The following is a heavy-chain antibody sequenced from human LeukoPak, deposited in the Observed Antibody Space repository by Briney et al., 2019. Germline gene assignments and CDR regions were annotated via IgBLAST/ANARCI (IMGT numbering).Heavy chain of an antibody. CDR3: ARSLYYDFWSGYYLDWFDP. J-gene: IGHJ5*02. CDR1: GFTFSSYSMN. Sequence: LRLSCAASGFTFSSYSMNWVRQPPGKGLEWIGSIYYSGSTYYNPSLKSRVTISVDTSKNQFSLKLSSVTAADTAVYYCARSLYYDFWSGYYLDWFDPWGQGTLVTVSS. CDR2: IYYSGST. D-gene: IGHD3-3*01. V-gene: IGHV4-39*01.